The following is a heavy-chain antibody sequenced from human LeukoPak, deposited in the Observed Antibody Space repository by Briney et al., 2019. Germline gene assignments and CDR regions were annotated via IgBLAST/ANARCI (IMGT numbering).Heavy chain of an antibody. CDR3: ARGEGAARPDDYYYYMDV. CDR1: GGSISSYY. CDR2: IYYSGST. V-gene: IGHV4-59*01. J-gene: IGHJ6*03. D-gene: IGHD6-6*01. Sequence: PSETLSLTCTVSGGSISSYYWSWIRQPPGKGLEWIGYIYYSGSTNYNPSLKSRVTISVDTSKNQFSLKLSSVTAADTAVYYCARGEGAARPDDYYYYMDVWGKGTTVTVSS.